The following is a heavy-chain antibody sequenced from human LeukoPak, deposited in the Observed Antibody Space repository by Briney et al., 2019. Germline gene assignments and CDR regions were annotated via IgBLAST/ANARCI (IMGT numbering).Heavy chain of an antibody. V-gene: IGHV4-61*02. J-gene: IGHJ4*02. CDR3: ARASGRQFRWELPFGNFAY. Sequence: PSQTLSLTCTVSGGSISSGSYYWSWIRQPAGKGLEWIGRIYTSGSTNYNPSLKSRVTISVDTSKNQFSLKLSSVTAADTAVYYCARASGRQFRWELPFGNFAYWGQGTLVTVSS. CDR1: GGSISSGSYY. D-gene: IGHD1-26*01. CDR2: IYTSGST.